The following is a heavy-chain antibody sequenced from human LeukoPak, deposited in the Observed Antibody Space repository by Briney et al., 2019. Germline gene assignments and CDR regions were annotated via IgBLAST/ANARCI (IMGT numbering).Heavy chain of an antibody. D-gene: IGHD4-17*01. Sequence: GESPKISCKGSGYGFTSYWIGWVRQMPGKGLEWVGIIYPDDSDTRYSPSFQDQVIISADKSISTAYLQWSSLKASDTAMYYCARHYPGGDYFIDYWGQGTLVTVSS. CDR2: IYPDDSDT. V-gene: IGHV5-51*01. CDR3: ARHYPGGDYFIDY. J-gene: IGHJ4*02. CDR1: GYGFTSYW.